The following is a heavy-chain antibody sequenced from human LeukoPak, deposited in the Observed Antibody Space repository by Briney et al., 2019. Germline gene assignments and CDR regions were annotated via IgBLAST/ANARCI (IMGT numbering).Heavy chain of an antibody. V-gene: IGHV3-53*01. Sequence: GGSLRLSCAASGFTFSSYSMSWVRQAPGKGLEWVSVIYSGGSTYYADSVKGRFTISRDNSKNTLYLQMNSLRAEDTAVYYCASHMETGMERNDYWGQGTLVTVSS. D-gene: IGHD5-18*01. CDR3: ASHMETGMERNDY. CDR2: IYSGGST. CDR1: GFTFSSYS. J-gene: IGHJ4*02.